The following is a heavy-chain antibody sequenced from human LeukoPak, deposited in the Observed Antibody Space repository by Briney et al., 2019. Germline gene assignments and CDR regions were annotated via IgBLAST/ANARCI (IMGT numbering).Heavy chain of an antibody. CDR2: IYYSGST. CDR3: ARAGGRAYYFDY. Sequence: PSQTLSLTCTVSGGSISSGDYYWSWIRQPPGKGLEWIGYIYYSGSTYYNPSLKSRVTISVDTSKNQFSLKLSSVTAADTAVYYCARAGGRAYYFDYWGQGTLVTVSS. V-gene: IGHV4-30-4*01. CDR1: GGSISSGDYY. J-gene: IGHJ4*02.